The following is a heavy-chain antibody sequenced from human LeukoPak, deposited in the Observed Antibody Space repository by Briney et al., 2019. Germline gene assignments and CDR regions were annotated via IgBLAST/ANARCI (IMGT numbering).Heavy chain of an antibody. Sequence: SETLSLTCTVSGGSISSGSYYWSWIRQPAGKGLEWIGRIYTSGSTNYNPSLKSRVTISVDTSKNQFSLKLSSVTAADTAVYYCAREVNVGDYFDYWGQGTLVTVSS. J-gene: IGHJ4*02. CDR3: AREVNVGDYFDY. CDR1: GGSISSGSYY. V-gene: IGHV4-61*02. D-gene: IGHD2-15*01. CDR2: IYTSGST.